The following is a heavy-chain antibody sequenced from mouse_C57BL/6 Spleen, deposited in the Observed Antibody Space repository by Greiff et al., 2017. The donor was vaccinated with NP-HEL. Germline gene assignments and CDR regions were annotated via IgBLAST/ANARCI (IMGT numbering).Heavy chain of an antibody. CDR3: ASAGGSRGFAY. CDR2: IWGVGST. V-gene: IGHV2-6*01. CDR1: GFSLTSYG. J-gene: IGHJ3*01. Sequence: QVQLKESGPGLVAPSQSLSITCTVSGFSLTSYGVDWVRQSPGKGLEWLGVIWGVGSTNYNSALKSRLSLSKDNSKSQVFLKMNSLQTDDTAMYYCASAGGSRGFAYWGQGTLVTVSA.